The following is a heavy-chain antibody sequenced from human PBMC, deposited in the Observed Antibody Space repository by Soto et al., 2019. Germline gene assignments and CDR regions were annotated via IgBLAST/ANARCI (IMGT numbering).Heavy chain of an antibody. J-gene: IGHJ6*02. CDR1: GYTFYSHS. V-gene: IGHV1-18*01. CDR3: ARCIQGDYYYGMDV. Sequence: QAQLVQSGAEVRKPGASVKVSGKASGYTFYSHSISWVRQAPGQGLEWMGRINADYGNTQYAQKFRGRVTMTTDTSTTTVYMELTTLRSDDTAVYYCARCIQGDYYYGMDVWGQGTTVTVSS. D-gene: IGHD5-18*01. CDR2: INADYGNT.